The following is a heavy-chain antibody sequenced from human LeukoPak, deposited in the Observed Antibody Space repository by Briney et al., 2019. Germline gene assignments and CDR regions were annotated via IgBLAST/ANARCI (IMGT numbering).Heavy chain of an antibody. CDR2: INTNTGNP. J-gene: IGHJ3*02. V-gene: IGHV7-4-1*02. CDR3: AREGSMTTVVLDAFDI. CDR1: GYTFTSYA. D-gene: IGHD4-23*01. Sequence: ASVKVSCKASGYTFTSYAMNWVRQAPGQGLEWMGWINTNTGNPTYAQGFTGRFVFSLDTSVSTAYLQISSLKAEDTAVYYCAREGSMTTVVLDAFDIWGQGTMVTVSS.